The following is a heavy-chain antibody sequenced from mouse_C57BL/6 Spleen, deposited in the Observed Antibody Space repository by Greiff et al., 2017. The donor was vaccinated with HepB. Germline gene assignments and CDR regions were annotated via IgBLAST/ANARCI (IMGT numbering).Heavy chain of an antibody. CDR1: GYTFTDYY. CDR3: ARESILLAY. CDR2: INPNNGGT. J-gene: IGHJ3*01. Sequence: EVQLQQSGPELVKPGASVKISCKASGYTFTDYYMNWVKQSHGKSLEWIGDINPNNGGTSYNQKFKGKATLTVDKSSSTAYMELRSLTSEDAAVYYCARESILLAYWGQGTLVTVSA. V-gene: IGHV1-26*01.